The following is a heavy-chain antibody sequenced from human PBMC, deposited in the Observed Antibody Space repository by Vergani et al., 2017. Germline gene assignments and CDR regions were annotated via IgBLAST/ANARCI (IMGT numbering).Heavy chain of an antibody. CDR3: AKDVERATIYYFDY. CDR1: GFSFSSYW. V-gene: IGHV3-23*04. CDR2: ISGSGGST. J-gene: IGHJ4*02. Sequence: EVQLVESGGGVVQPGGTLRLSCAASGFSFSSYWTTWDRQAPGKGLGWVSAISGSGGSTYYADSEKGLFTIPRDNSKNTLYLQMNSLRAEDTAVYYGAKDVERATIYYFDYWGQGTLVTVSS. D-gene: IGHD5-24*01.